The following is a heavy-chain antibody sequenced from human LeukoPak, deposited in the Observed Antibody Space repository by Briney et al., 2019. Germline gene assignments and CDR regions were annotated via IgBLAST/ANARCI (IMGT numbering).Heavy chain of an antibody. Sequence: GGSLSTSFPASGFTLTTKAMNWVRQAPGKGLEWVSTISSSGSYIFYADSVRGRFTISRDDANNSLHLQMDSLRAEDTAVYYCAKDRDFYDRNSFMPDSFYCWGQGTMVTVSS. V-gene: IGHV3-21*01. CDR1: GFTLTTKA. CDR2: ISSSGSYI. CDR3: AKDRDFYDRNSFMPDSFYC. D-gene: IGHD3-3*01. J-gene: IGHJ3*01.